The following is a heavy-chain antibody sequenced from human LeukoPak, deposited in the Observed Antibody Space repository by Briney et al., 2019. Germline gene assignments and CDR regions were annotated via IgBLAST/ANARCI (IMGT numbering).Heavy chain of an antibody. J-gene: IGHJ4*02. Sequence: GGXLRLSCAASGFTFSSYWMHWVRQAPGKGLVWVSRINSDGSSTIYADSVKGRFTISRDNAKNTLYLQMNSLRAEDTAVYYCAREGYYYDSSGYSYYFDYWGQGTLVTVSS. CDR1: GFTFSSYW. V-gene: IGHV3-74*01. D-gene: IGHD3-22*01. CDR2: INSDGSST. CDR3: AREGYYYDSSGYSYYFDY.